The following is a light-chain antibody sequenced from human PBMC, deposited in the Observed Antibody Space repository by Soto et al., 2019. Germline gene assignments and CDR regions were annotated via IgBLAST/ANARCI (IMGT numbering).Light chain of an antibody. Sequence: LSQPASVSGSPGHSITISCTGTSSDVGSYNLVSWYQQHPGKAPKLMIYEGSKRPSGVSNRFSGSKSGNTASLTISGLQAEDEADYYCCSYAGSSTYVFGTGTKVTVL. CDR2: EGS. J-gene: IGLJ1*01. V-gene: IGLV2-23*01. CDR1: SSDVGSYNL. CDR3: CSYAGSSTYV.